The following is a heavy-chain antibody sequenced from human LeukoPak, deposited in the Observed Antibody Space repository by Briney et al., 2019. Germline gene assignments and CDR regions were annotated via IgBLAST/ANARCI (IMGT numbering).Heavy chain of an antibody. CDR2: INHSGST. J-gene: IGHJ4*02. D-gene: IGHD3-22*01. CDR1: GGSFSGYY. CDR3: ARGMYDSSGYYSTDFDY. V-gene: IGHV4-34*01. Sequence: SETLSLTCAVYGGSFSGYYWSWIRQPPGKGLEWIGEINHSGSTNYNPSLKSRVTISVDTSKNQFSLKLSSVTAADTAVYYCARGMYDSSGYYSTDFDYWGQGTLVTVSS.